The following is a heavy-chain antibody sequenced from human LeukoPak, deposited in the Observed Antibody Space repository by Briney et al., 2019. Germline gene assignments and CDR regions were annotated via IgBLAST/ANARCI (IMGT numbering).Heavy chain of an antibody. V-gene: IGHV1-18*01. CDR3: ARDLRGGAKGPLLRDMDV. J-gene: IGHJ6*03. D-gene: IGHD1-26*01. CDR2: ISAYNGNT. Sequence: ASVKVSCKASGYTFTSYGISWVRQAPGQGLEWMGWISAYNGNTNYAQKLQGRVTMTTDTSTSTAYMELRSLRSDDTAVYYCARDLRGGAKGPLLRDMDVWGKGTTVTVSS. CDR1: GYTFTSYG.